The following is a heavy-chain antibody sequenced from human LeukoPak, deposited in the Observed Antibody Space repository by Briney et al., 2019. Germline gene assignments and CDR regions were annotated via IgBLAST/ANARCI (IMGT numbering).Heavy chain of an antibody. Sequence: PSETLSLTCAVYGGSFSGYYWSWIRQPPGKGLEWIGEINHSGSTNYNPSLKSRVTISVDTSKNQFSLKLSSVTAADTAVYYCARGQPTYSSGWYDWSFYFDYWGQGTLVAVSS. V-gene: IGHV4-34*01. CDR3: ARGQPTYSSGWYDWSFYFDY. CDR1: GGSFSGYY. J-gene: IGHJ4*02. D-gene: IGHD6-19*01. CDR2: INHSGST.